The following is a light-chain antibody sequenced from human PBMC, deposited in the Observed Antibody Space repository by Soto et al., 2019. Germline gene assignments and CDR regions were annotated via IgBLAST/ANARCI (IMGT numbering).Light chain of an antibody. J-gene: IGKJ2*01. CDR1: QRISSW. V-gene: IGKV1-5*03. CDR2: KAS. CDR3: QQYNTYLYT. Sequence: DIQMTQSPSTLSASVGDRVTITCRASQRISSWLAWYQQKPGKAPKLLIYKASSLESGVPARFSGSGSGTDFTLTISSLQPDDFATYYCQQYNTYLYTFGQGNKLEIK.